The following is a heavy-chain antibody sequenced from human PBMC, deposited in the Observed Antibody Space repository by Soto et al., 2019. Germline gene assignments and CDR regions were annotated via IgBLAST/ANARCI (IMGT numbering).Heavy chain of an antibody. V-gene: IGHV3-21*06. CDR3: ARESEDLTSNFDY. CDR1: GFTFPRYS. Sequence: NPGGSLRLSCAASGFTFPRYSMNWVRQAPGKGLEWVSSISSTTNYIYYGDSMKGRFTISRDNAKNSLYLEMNSLRAEDTAVYYCARESEDLTSNFDYWGQGTLVTVS. CDR2: ISSTTNYI. J-gene: IGHJ4*02.